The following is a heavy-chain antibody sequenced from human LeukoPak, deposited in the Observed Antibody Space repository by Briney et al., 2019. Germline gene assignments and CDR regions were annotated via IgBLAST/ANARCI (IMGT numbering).Heavy chain of an antibody. CDR1: GFTFSTYN. CDR3: AKGTMANDY. Sequence: GGSLRLSCAASGFTFSTYNMNWVRQAPGMGLEWVSAISNSGDTTYYGDSVKGRFTISRDNSKNTLYLQMNSLRAEDTAVYYCAKGTMANDYWGQGTLVTVSS. CDR2: ISNSGDTT. V-gene: IGHV3-23*01. J-gene: IGHJ4*02. D-gene: IGHD3-10*01.